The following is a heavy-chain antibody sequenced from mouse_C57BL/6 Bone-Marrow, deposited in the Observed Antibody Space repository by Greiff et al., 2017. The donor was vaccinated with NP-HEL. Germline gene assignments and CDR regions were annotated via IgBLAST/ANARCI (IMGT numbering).Heavy chain of an antibody. Sequence: VQLQQSGPELVKPGASVKMSCKASGYTFTDYNMHWVKQSHGKSLEWIGYINPNNGGTSYIQKFKGKATLTVNKSSSTAYMELRSLTSEDSAVYYCAGSYDYDEGAWFAYWGQGTLVTVSA. CDR2: INPNNGGT. CDR1: GYTFTDYN. CDR3: AGSYDYDEGAWFAY. J-gene: IGHJ3*01. V-gene: IGHV1-22*01. D-gene: IGHD2-4*01.